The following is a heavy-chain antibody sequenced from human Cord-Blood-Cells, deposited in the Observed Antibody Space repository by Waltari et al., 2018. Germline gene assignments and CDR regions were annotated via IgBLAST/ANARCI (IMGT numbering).Heavy chain of an antibody. CDR3: ARDTIYVDTAMDAFDI. D-gene: IGHD5-18*01. V-gene: IGHV4-4*07. J-gene: IGHJ3*02. Sequence: QVQLQESGPGLVKPSETLYLTCTVSGGSISSYYWSWIRQPAGKGLEWIGRIYTSGSTNYNPSLKSRVTMSVDTSKNQFSLKLSSVTAADTAVYYCARDTIYVDTAMDAFDIWGQGTMVTVSS. CDR1: GGSISSYY. CDR2: IYTSGST.